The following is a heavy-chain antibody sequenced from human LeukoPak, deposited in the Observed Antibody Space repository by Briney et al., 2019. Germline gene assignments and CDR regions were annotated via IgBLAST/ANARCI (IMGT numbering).Heavy chain of an antibody. J-gene: IGHJ5*02. CDR1: GGSIRSY. CDR3: ARDSGTSGEVKFDP. D-gene: IGHD3-10*01. Sequence: SETLSLTCTVSGGSIRSYWSWIRQPAGKGLEWIGRIYGSGSTDYNPSLKSRVTMSIDTSKNQFSLNLISVTAADTAVYYCARDSGTSGEVKFDPWGQGTLVTVSS. V-gene: IGHV4-4*07. CDR2: IYGSGST.